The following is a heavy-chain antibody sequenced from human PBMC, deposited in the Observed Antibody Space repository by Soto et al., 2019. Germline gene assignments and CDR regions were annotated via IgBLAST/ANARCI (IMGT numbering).Heavy chain of an antibody. Sequence: EVQVVESGGDLIQPGGSLRLSCAASGFTFRSYGMIWVRQAPGKGLEWVSSIDYSGVSPNYADSVRGRFTISRDNSKNTLYLQMNNVRADDTGKYYCSLDSGGGEFDCWGQGTLVTVSS. J-gene: IGHJ4*02. CDR3: SLDSGGGEFDC. V-gene: IGHV3-23*04. CDR1: GFTFRSYG. D-gene: IGHD6-19*01. CDR2: IDYSGVSP.